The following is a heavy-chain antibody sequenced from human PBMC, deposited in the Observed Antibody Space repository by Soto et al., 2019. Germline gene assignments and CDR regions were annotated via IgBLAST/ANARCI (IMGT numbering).Heavy chain of an antibody. D-gene: IGHD5-12*01. Sequence: VEVSRAASGGTFRIYAITFLREAPGQGLEWMGRIIPIFGTSNYAQKFQNRVTITADKSTSTAYMELSSLRSEDTAVYYCARDRGYDSAFYDYYGLDVWGPGTTVPISS. CDR1: GGTFRIYA. V-gene: IGHV1-69*06. CDR2: IIPIFGTS. CDR3: ARDRGYDSAFYDYYGLDV. J-gene: IGHJ6*02.